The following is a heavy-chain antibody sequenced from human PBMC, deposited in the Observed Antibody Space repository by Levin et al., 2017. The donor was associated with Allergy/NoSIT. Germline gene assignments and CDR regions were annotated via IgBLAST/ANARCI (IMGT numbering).Heavy chain of an antibody. D-gene: IGHD3-10*01. CDR2: IYYSGST. CDR1: GGSISSSSYY. J-gene: IGHJ4*02. CDR3: ASPQSLRGGLYALDY. V-gene: IGHV4-39*01. Sequence: HSQTLSLTCTVSGGSISSSSYYWGWIRQPPGKGLEWIGSIYYSGSTYYNPSLKSRVTISVDTSKNQFSLKLSSVTAADTAVYYCASPQSLRGGLYALDYWGQGTLVTVSS.